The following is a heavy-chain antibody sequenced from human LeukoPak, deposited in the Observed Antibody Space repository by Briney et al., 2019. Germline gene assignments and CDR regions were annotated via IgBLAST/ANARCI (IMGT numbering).Heavy chain of an antibody. V-gene: IGHV3-7*03. J-gene: IGHJ4*02. CDR2: IKQDGSEK. D-gene: IGHD1-26*01. CDR3: ATKSGTYYNY. Sequence: GGSLRLSCVASGFTFSSYWMSWVRQAPGKGLEWVANIKQDGSEKYYVDSVKGRFTISRDNAKKSLYLQINSLRAEDTAVYYCATKSGTYYNYWGQGTLVPVSS. CDR1: GFTFSSYW.